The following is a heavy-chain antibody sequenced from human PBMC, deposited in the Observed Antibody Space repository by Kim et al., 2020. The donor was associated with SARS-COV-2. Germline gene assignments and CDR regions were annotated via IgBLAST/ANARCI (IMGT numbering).Heavy chain of an antibody. Sequence: SVKVSCKASGGTFSSYAISWVRQAPGQGLEWMGRIIPILGIANYAQKFQGRVTITADKSASTAYMELSSLRSEDTAVYYCARVERYYYDSSGWLLDGLNGMDVWGQGTTVTVSS. CDR1: GGTFSSYA. D-gene: IGHD3-22*01. CDR3: ARVERYYYDSSGWLLDGLNGMDV. V-gene: IGHV1-69*04. J-gene: IGHJ6*02. CDR2: IIPILGIA.